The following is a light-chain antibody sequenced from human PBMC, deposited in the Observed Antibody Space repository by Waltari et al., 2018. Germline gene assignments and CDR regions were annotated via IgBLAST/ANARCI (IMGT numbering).Light chain of an antibody. V-gene: IGLV2-23*01. Sequence: QSALTQPASVSGSPGQSITISCTGTSSDVGSYNLVSWYQQHPGKAPKLMIYGGSKRPSGVSSRVSGSKAGNTASLTIAGLQADDEADYYCCSYAPSSTVWVFGGGTKLTVL. CDR3: CSYAPSSTVWV. CDR2: GGS. CDR1: SSDVGSYNL. J-gene: IGLJ3*02.